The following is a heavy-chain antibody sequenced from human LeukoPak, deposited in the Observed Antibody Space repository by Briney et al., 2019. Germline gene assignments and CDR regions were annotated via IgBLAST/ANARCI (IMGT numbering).Heavy chain of an antibody. J-gene: IGHJ4*02. V-gene: IGHV3-30*02. D-gene: IGHD2-15*01. Sequence: GGSLRLSCAASGFTFSSYGMHWVRQAPGKGLEWVAFIRYDGSNKYYADSVKGRFTISRDNSKNTLYLQMNSLRAEDTAVYYCWGYCSGGSCYSTVDYWGQGTLVTVSS. CDR2: IRYDGSNK. CDR3: WGYCSGGSCYSTVDY. CDR1: GFTFSSYG.